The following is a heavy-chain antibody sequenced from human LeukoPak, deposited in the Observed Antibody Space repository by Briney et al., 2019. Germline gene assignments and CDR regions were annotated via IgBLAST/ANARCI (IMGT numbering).Heavy chain of an antibody. D-gene: IGHD3-22*01. CDR1: GYTFTSYY. V-gene: IGHV1-46*01. J-gene: IGHJ3*02. Sequence: ASVKVSCKASGYTFTSYYMHWVRQAAGQGLEGMGIINPSGGSTRCAQKFQSRVTMTRGTSTSTGYMELSSLRSDDTAVYYCPTGDDPYDSSGSHFDTWGQGPMLPVSS. CDR2: INPSGGST. CDR3: PTGDDPYDSSGSHFDT.